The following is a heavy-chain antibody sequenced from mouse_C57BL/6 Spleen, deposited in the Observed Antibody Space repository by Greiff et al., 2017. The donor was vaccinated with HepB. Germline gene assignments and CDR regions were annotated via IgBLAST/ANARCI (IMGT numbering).Heavy chain of an antibody. CDR1: GFSLTSYG. CDR3: ANLYYGNYRGMDY. V-gene: IGHV2-4*01. D-gene: IGHD2-1*01. J-gene: IGHJ4*01. CDR2: IWSGGST. Sequence: VQRVESGPGLVQPSQSLSITCTVSGFSLTSYGVHWVRQPPGKGLEWLGVIWSGGSTDYNAAFISRLSISKDNSKSQVFFKMNSLQADDTAIYYCANLYYGNYRGMDYWGQGTSVTVSS.